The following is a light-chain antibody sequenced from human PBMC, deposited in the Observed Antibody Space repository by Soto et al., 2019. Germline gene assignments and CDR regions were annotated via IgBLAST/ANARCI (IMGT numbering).Light chain of an antibody. CDR2: DAS. CDR3: QQRSNWPGIT. CDR1: QSVSSNY. J-gene: IGKJ5*01. V-gene: IGKV3-11*01. Sequence: EIVLTQSPGTLSLSPGERATFSCRASQSVSSNYLAWYQQKPGQAPRLLIYDASNRATGIPARFSGSGSGTDFTLTISSLEPEDFAVYYCQQRSNWPGITFGQGTRLEIK.